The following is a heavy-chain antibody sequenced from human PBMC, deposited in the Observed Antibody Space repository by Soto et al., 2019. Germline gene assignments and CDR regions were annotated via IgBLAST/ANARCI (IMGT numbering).Heavy chain of an antibody. CDR2: IIPIFGTA. V-gene: IGHV1-69*13. D-gene: IGHD6-6*01. Sequence: SVKVSCKASGGTFSSYAISWVRQAPGQGLEWMGGIIPIFGTANYAQKFQGRVTITADESTSTAYMELSSLRSEDTAVYYCASSLGEGVAARRYYYYGMDVWGQGTTVTVSS. J-gene: IGHJ6*02. CDR1: GGTFSSYA. CDR3: ASSLGEGVAARRYYYYGMDV.